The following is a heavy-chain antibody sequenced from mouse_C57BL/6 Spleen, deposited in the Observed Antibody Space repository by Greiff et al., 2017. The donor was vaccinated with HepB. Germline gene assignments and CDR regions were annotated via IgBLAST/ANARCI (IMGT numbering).Heavy chain of an antibody. CDR1: GYSITSGYD. J-gene: IGHJ1*03. Sequence: VQLKQSGPGMVKPSQSLSLTCTVTGYSITSGYDWHWIRHFPGNKLEWMGYISYSGSTNYNPSLKSRISITHDTSKNHFFLKLNSVTTEDTATYYCARGGWYFDVWGTGTTVTVSS. V-gene: IGHV3-1*01. CDR3: ARGGWYFDV. CDR2: ISYSGST.